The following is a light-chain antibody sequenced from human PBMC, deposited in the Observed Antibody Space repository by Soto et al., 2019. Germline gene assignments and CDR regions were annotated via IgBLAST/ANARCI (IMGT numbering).Light chain of an antibody. CDR1: TSDVGNYNY. CDR3: SSYTSTNTLV. Sequence: QSALTQPASVSGSPGQSITISCTGTTSDVGNYNYVSWYQQHPGKAPKLMIYEVSDRPSGVSNRFSGSKSGNTASLTISGLQGEDEADYYCSSYTSTNTLVFGTGTKVTVL. J-gene: IGLJ1*01. V-gene: IGLV2-14*01. CDR2: EVS.